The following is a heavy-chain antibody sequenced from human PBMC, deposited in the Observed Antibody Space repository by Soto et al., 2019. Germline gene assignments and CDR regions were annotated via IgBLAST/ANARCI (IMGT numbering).Heavy chain of an antibody. D-gene: IGHD3-10*01. CDR2: ISSSSSTI. V-gene: IGHV3-48*01. Sequence: GGSLRLSCAASGFAFSSYSMNWVRQAPGKGLEWVSYISSSSSTIYYADSVKGRFTISRDNAKNSLYLQMNSLRAEDTAVYYCAIDINPDGVDYRGQGTLVTVSS. CDR1: GFAFSSYS. CDR3: AIDINPDGVDY. J-gene: IGHJ4*02.